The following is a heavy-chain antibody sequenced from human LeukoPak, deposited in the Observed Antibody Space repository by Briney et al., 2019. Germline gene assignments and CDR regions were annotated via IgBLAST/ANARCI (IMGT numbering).Heavy chain of an antibody. CDR3: ARVLKIYYDSSGYRGLAFDI. V-gene: IGHV4-30-4*07. CDR1: GGSISSGGYS. J-gene: IGHJ3*02. Sequence: SETLSLTCAVSGGSISSGGYSWSWIRQPPGKGLGWIGYIYYSGSTYYNPSLKSRVTISVDTSKNQFSLKLSSVTAADTAVYYCARVLKIYYDSSGYRGLAFDIWGQGTMVTVSS. CDR2: IYYSGST. D-gene: IGHD3-22*01.